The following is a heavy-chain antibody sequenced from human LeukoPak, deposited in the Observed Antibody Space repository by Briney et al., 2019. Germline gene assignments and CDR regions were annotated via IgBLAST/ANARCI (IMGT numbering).Heavy chain of an antibody. CDR3: ARGRYSDY. V-gene: IGHV4-59*01. CDR1: GCSISSYY. J-gene: IGHJ4*02. Sequence: MASETLCLTCTVSGCSISSYYWSWIRQPPGKGLEWIGYIYYSGSTNYNPSLKSRVTISVDTSKNQFALKLSSVTAADTAVYYCARGRYSDYWGQGTLVTVSS. CDR2: IYYSGST.